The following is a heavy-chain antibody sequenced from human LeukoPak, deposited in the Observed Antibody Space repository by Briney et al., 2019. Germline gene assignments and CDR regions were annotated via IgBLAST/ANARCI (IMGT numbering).Heavy chain of an antibody. CDR3: ARGRPHGNDY. V-gene: IGHV3-74*01. CDR2: IAGDGSST. J-gene: IGHJ4*02. Sequence: GGSLRLSCAASGFTFSSYWMNWVRQAPGKGLVWVSRIAGDGSSTTYADSVKGRFSISRDNAKNTLYLQMNSLRVKDTAVYYCARGRPHGNDYWGQGTLVTVSS. CDR1: GFTFSSYW. D-gene: IGHD4-23*01.